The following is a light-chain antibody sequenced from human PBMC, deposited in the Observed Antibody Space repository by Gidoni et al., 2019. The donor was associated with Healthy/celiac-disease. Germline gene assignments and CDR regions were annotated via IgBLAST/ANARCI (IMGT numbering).Light chain of an antibody. V-gene: IGKV4-1*01. CDR3: QQHYSTPVT. J-gene: IGKJ3*01. Sequence: IVMTQSPDSLAVSLGERATINCKSSQSVLYSANNKNYLAWYQQKPGQPPKLLIYWASTRESGVPDRFIGSGSGTDFTLTISSLQAEDVAVYYCQQHYSTPVTFGPGTKVDIK. CDR1: QSVLYSANNKNY. CDR2: WAS.